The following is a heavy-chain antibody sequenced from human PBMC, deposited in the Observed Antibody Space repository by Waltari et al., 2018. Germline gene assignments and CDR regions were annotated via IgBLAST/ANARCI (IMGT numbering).Heavy chain of an antibody. CDR1: GGSFSGYY. CDR3: ARGQPGIAAAGYYYYYMDV. D-gene: IGHD6-13*01. CDR2: INHSGST. Sequence: QVQLQQWGAGLLKPSETLSLTCAAYGGSFSGYYWCSIRHTPRQGLEWIGEINHSGSTKYNPSLKSRVTISLDTSKNQFSLKLSSVTAADTAVYYCARGQPGIAAAGYYYYYMDVWGKGTTVTVSS. V-gene: IGHV4-34*01. J-gene: IGHJ6*03.